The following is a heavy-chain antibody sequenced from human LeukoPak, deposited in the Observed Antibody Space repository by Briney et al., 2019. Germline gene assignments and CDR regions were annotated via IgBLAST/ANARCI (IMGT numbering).Heavy chain of an antibody. CDR3: ASQRATLGYCGGGSCRLDC. CDR2: IYYSGST. Sequence: KPSETLSLTCTVSGVSISSYYWSWIRHHPGKGLEWIGYIYYSGSTYYNPSLKSRITISVDTSKNQFSLKLSSVTAADTAVYYCASQRATLGYCGGGSCRLDCWGQGTLVTVSS. V-gene: IGHV4-59*06. D-gene: IGHD2-15*01. J-gene: IGHJ4*02. CDR1: GVSISSYY.